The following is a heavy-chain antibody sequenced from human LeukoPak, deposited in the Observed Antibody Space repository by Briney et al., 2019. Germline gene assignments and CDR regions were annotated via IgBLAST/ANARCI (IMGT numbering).Heavy chain of an antibody. CDR3: AKGPRNWNYLVWFDP. D-gene: IGHD1-7*01. CDR1: GFTFNTFN. V-gene: IGHV3-23*01. J-gene: IGHJ5*02. CDR2: ISGSGGSK. Sequence: GGSLRLSCAASGFTFNTFNVNWVRQAPGKGLEWVSTISGSGGSKHYADSVKGRVTISRDNSKDTLYLQMNSLRAEDTAVYYCAKGPRNWNYLVWFDPWGQGTLVTVSS.